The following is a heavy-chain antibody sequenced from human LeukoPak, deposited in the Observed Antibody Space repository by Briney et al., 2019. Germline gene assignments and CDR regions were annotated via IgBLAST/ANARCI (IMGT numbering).Heavy chain of an antibody. CDR1: GFTFSSYS. D-gene: IGHD3-10*01. J-gene: IGHJ5*02. CDR2: ISGSSSSI. V-gene: IGHV3-21*01. Sequence: GGSLRLSCAASGFTFSSYSMNWVRQAPGKGLEWVSSISGSSSSIYYADSVKGRFTISRDNAKNPLYLQMNSLRAEDTAVYYCARGPGSGRNYNWFDPWGQGTLVTVSS. CDR3: ARGPGSGRNYNWFDP.